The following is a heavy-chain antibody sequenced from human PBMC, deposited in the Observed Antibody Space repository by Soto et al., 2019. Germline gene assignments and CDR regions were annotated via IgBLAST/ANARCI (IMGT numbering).Heavy chain of an antibody. Sequence: PSETLSLTCTVSGGSVSSGSYYWSWIRQPPGKGLEWIGYIYYSGSTNYNPSLKSRVTISVDTSKNQFSLKLSSVTAADTAVYYCARWRSNSGRWLQTEGHDALDIWGQGTMVTVSS. D-gene: IGHD3-10*01. J-gene: IGHJ3*02. CDR2: IYYSGST. CDR3: ARWRSNSGRWLQTEGHDALDI. CDR1: GGSVSSGSYY. V-gene: IGHV4-61*01.